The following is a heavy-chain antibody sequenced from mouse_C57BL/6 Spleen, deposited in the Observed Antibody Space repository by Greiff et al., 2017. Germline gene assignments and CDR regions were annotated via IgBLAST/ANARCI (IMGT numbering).Heavy chain of an antibody. J-gene: IGHJ4*01. CDR1: GYTFTRYW. V-gene: IGHV1-53*01. Sequence: QVQLQQSGTELVKPGASVKLSCKASGYTFTRYWLPWVKPRPGQGLEWIGNINPSNGGTNYNEKFKSKATLTVDKSSSTAYMQLSSLTSEDSAVYYCASLFTTGAMDYWGQGTSVTVSS. D-gene: IGHD1-1*01. CDR3: ASLFTTGAMDY. CDR2: INPSNGGT.